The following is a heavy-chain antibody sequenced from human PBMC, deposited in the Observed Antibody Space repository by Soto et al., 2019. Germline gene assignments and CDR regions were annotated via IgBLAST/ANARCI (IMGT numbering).Heavy chain of an antibody. Sequence: QVQLQQWGAGLLKPSETLSLTCAVYGGSFSGYYWSWIRQPPGKGLEWIGEINHSGSTNYNPSLNSRVTISVDTSKNQFSLKLSSVTAADTAVYYCARGRIAARPFNYYYMDVWGKGTTVTVSS. D-gene: IGHD6-6*01. V-gene: IGHV4-34*01. J-gene: IGHJ6*03. CDR3: ARGRIAARPFNYYYMDV. CDR2: INHSGST. CDR1: GGSFSGYY.